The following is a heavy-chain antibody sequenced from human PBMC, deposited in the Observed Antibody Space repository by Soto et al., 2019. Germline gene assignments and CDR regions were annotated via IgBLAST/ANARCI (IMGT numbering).Heavy chain of an antibody. CDR3: ARDEVVVAATYDDAFDI. D-gene: IGHD2-15*01. Sequence: QVQLVQSGAEVKKPGASVKVSCKASGYTFTSYGISWVRQAPGQGLEWMGWISAYNGNTNYAQKLQGRVTMTTDTPTTTAYMELRRLRSDDTAVYYCARDEVVVAATYDDAFDIWGQGTMVTVSS. CDR2: ISAYNGNT. CDR1: GYTFTSYG. J-gene: IGHJ3*02. V-gene: IGHV1-18*01.